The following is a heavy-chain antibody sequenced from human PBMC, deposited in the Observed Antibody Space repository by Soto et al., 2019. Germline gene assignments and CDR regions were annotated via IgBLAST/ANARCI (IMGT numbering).Heavy chain of an antibody. D-gene: IGHD1-26*01. CDR1: GGSFSGYY. Sequence: SETLSLTCAVYGGSFSGYYWSWIRQPPGKGLEWIGEINHSGSTNYNPSLKSRVTISVDTSKNQFSLKLSPVTAADTAVYYCARRGKWEPEAPYWYFDLWGRGTLVTVSS. CDR3: ARRGKWEPEAPYWYFDL. J-gene: IGHJ2*01. CDR2: INHSGST. V-gene: IGHV4-34*01.